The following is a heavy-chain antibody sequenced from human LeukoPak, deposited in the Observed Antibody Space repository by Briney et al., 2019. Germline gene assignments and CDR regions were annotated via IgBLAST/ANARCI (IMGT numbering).Heavy chain of an antibody. CDR2: INQHGSEK. CDR1: GFTFSDYW. CDR3: ARHGVYCFDY. D-gene: IGHD3-3*01. V-gene: IGHV3-7*01. J-gene: IGHJ4*02. Sequence: GGSLRLSCAASGFTFSDYWTSWVRQAPGKGLEWVANINQHGSEKYSVDSVKGRFTISRDNAKNSLYLQMNSLRAEDTAVYYCARHGVYCFDYWGQGSLVTVSS.